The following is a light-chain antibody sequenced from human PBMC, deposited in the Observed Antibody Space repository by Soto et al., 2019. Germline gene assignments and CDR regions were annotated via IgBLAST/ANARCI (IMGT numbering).Light chain of an antibody. V-gene: IGKV3-20*01. J-gene: IGKJ2*01. Sequence: VLTQSPGTLSLSPGERATLSCRASQIFSSTYLAWYQQKPGQAPRLLVYAASSRASGIPDRFRGGGSGPDFTLTIDRLEPEDSAVYYCQQYGGSPLYSFGQGTKVEIK. CDR3: QQYGGSPLYS. CDR1: QIFSSTY. CDR2: AAS.